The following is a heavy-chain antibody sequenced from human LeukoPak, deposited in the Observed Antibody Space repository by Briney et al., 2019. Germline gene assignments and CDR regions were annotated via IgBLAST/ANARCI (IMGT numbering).Heavy chain of an antibody. CDR1: GFTFSTYS. V-gene: IGHV3-48*01. D-gene: IGHD5-18*01. CDR2: ISSSGTTI. Sequence: PGGSLRLSCAASGFTFSTYSMNWVRQAPGKGLEWVSYISSSGTTIYYADSVKGRFTISRDNAKNSLYLQMNSLRAEDTAVYYCARVIRGYTIDYWGQGPWSPSPQ. J-gene: IGHJ4*02. CDR3: ARVIRGYTIDY.